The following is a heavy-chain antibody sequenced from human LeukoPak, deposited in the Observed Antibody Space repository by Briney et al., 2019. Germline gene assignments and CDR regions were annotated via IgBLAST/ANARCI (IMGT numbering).Heavy chain of an antibody. CDR1: GYTFTSYD. V-gene: IGHV1-46*01. Sequence: ASVKLSCNASGYTFTSYDVNWVRQAPGQGLEWMGIINPSGGFTSYAQKLQGRVTVTRDMSTSTVYMELSNLRSEDTAVYYCARDQSGEWELLSGWWFDPWGQGTLVTVSS. CDR3: ARDQSGEWELLSGWWFDP. D-gene: IGHD1-26*01. CDR2: INPSGGFT. J-gene: IGHJ5*02.